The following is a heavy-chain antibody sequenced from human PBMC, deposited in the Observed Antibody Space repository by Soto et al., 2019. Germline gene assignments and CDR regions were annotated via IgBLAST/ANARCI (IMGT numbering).Heavy chain of an antibody. D-gene: IGHD5-18*01. J-gene: IGHJ4*02. CDR1: GFTFSSYS. CDR3: ARDDGGYGSYFDY. V-gene: IGHV3-21*01. CDR2: ISSSSSYI. Sequence: PGGSLRLSCAASGFTFSSYSMNWVRQAPGKGLEWVSSISSSSSYIYYADSVKGRFTISRDNAKNSLYLQMNSLRAEDTAVYYCARDDGGYGSYFDYWGQGTLVTVSS.